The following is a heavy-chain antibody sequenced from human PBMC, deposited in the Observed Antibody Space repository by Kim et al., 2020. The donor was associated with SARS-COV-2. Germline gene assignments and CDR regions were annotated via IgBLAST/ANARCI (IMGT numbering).Heavy chain of an antibody. D-gene: IGHD6-6*01. CDR2: ISGDGGST. J-gene: IGHJ3*02. CDR3: AKDIMSIAARPGGDAFDI. Sequence: GGSLRLSCAASGFTFDDYAMHWVRQAPGKGLEWVPLISGDGGSTYYADSVKGRFTISRDNSKNSLYLQMNSLRTEDTALYYCAKDIMSIAARPGGDAFDIWGQGTMVTVSS. CDR1: GFTFDDYA. V-gene: IGHV3-43*02.